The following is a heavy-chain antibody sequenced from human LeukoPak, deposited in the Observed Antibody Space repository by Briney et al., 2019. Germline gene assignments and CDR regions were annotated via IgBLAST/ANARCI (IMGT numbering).Heavy chain of an antibody. CDR3: ASRIAATAPDAFDM. V-gene: IGHV1-2*02. D-gene: IGHD6-13*01. CDR2: INPHRGGT. J-gene: IGHJ3*02. CDR1: GYTFTGYY. Sequence: ASVKVSFKASGYTFTGYYLHWVRLAPGQGLEWMGWINPHRGGTNYAQKFQGRVTMTRDTSISTVYMELRSLRSDDTAVYHCASRIAATAPDAFDMWGQGTMVTVSS.